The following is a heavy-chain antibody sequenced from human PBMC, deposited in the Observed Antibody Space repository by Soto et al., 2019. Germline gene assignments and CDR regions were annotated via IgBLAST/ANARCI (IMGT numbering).Heavy chain of an antibody. D-gene: IGHD1-20*01. J-gene: IGHJ4*02. CDR2: IYYSGST. CDR3: ARGLYNGNYFDY. V-gene: IGHV4-31*03. Sequence: QVQLQESGPGLVKPSQTLSLTCTVSGGSISSGGYYWSWIRQHPGKGLEWIGYIYYSGSTHYNPSSNSRVTIPVATSKTQVSLRLSSVTAADTAVYYCARGLYNGNYFDYWGQGTLVTVSS. CDR1: GGSISSGGYY.